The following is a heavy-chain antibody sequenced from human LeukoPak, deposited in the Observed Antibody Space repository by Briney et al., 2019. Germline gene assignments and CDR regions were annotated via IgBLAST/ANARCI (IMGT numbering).Heavy chain of an antibody. CDR3: AKARLSRVVVVASHIYYFDY. V-gene: IGHV3-23*01. CDR2: ISDSGST. D-gene: IGHD2-15*01. Sequence: GGSLRLSCAASGFTFISYAMSWVRQAPGKGLEWVSGISDSGSTYYADSVKGRFTISRDNSKNTLYLQMNSLRAEDTALYYCAKARLSRVVVVASHIYYFDYWGQGTLVTVSS. J-gene: IGHJ4*02. CDR1: GFTFISYA.